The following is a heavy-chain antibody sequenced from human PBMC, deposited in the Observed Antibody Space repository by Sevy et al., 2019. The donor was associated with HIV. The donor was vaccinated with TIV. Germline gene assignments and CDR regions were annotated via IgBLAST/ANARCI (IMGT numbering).Heavy chain of an antibody. CDR1: GYTFTDHF. CDR2: INPTNGVT. CDR3: ARTVPSSGVGGSDWHFDL. J-gene: IGHJ2*01. Sequence: ASVKVSCKASGYTFTDHFVHWVRQAPGQGLEWMGWINPTNGVTDYTRKLRGRVTMTRDTSTDTVYMELRWLNSDDTAVYYCARTVPSSGVGGSDWHFDLWGRGTLVTVSS. V-gene: IGHV1-2*02. D-gene: IGHD3-10*01.